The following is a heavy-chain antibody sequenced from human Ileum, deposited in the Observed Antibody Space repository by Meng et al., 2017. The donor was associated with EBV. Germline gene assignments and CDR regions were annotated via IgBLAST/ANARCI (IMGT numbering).Heavy chain of an antibody. V-gene: IGHV4-34*01. J-gene: IGHJ4*02. D-gene: IGHD3-3*01. CDR3: RNAFCSAAAGCSDY. Sequence: QGQPQQRGAGLLKPPETLSITCADYGCSFRGNYWSWIRQSPGKRLEWIGEINESGSTNYNPSLKSRVTILMDTSKNQFSLKLTSVTAADAAVYYCRNAFCSAAAGCSDYWGQGTLVTVSS. CDR1: GCSFRGNY. CDR2: INESGST.